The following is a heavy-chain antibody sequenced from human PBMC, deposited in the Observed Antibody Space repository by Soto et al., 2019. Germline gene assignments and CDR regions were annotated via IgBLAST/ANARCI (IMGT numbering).Heavy chain of an antibody. Sequence: ASVKVSCKASGYTFTSYAMHWVRQAPGQRLEWMGRINAGNGKTNYAQKFQGRVTITRDKSTSTAYMELSSLRSEDTAVYYCARTPRYGSGMNYYYYGMDVWGQGTTVTVSS. CDR2: INAGNGKT. CDR3: ARTPRYGSGMNYYYYGMDV. J-gene: IGHJ6*02. CDR1: GYTFTSYA. D-gene: IGHD3-10*01. V-gene: IGHV1-3*01.